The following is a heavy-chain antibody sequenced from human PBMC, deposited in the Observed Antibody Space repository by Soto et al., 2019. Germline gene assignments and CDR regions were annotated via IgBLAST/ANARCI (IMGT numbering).Heavy chain of an antibody. CDR2: IYSGGST. V-gene: IGHV3-53*02. CDR3: ARERDGHNPNWFDL. CDR1: GFTVNSNY. Sequence: EVQVVETGGGLIQPGGSLRLSCAVSGFTVNSNYMSWVRQPPGKGPEWVSDIYSGGSTYYADSVKGRFTISRDNSKNTLYLQMNSLRAEDTAVYYCARERDGHNPNWFDLWGQGTLVTVSS. J-gene: IGHJ5*02. D-gene: IGHD2-8*01.